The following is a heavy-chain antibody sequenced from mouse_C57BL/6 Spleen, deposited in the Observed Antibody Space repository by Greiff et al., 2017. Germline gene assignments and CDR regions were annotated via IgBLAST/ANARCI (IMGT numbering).Heavy chain of an antibody. CDR3: ARGSSLESMDY. V-gene: IGHV3-6*01. CDR2: ISYDGSN. D-gene: IGHD1-1*01. Sequence: EVQLKESGPGLVKPSQSLSLTCSVTGYSITSGSYWNWIRQFPGNKLEWMGYISYDGSNNYNPALKNRISITRDTSKNQFFLKLNSLTTEDTATYCCARGSSLESMDYWGQGTSVTVSS. CDR1: GYSITSGSY. J-gene: IGHJ4*01.